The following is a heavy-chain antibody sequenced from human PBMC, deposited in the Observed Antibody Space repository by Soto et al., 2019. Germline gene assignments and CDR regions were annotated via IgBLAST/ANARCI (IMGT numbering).Heavy chain of an antibody. CDR1: GYSFTSYW. CDR2: IYPGDSDT. D-gene: IGHD5-18*01. V-gene: IGHV5-51*01. J-gene: IGHJ6*02. Sequence: GESLKISCKGSGYSFTSYWIGWVRQMPGKGLEWMGIIYPGDSDTRYSPSFQGQVTISADKSISTAYLQWSSLKASDTAMYYCATGGYSYGYYYYGMDVWDQGTTVTVSS. CDR3: ATGGYSYGYYYYGMDV.